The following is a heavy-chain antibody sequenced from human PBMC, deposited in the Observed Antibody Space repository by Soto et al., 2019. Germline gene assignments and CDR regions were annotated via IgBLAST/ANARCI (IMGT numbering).Heavy chain of an antibody. CDR1: GFTFSSYA. CDR2: VSIGGST. CDR3: AKRRGAGGHFDY. D-gene: IGHD2-15*01. J-gene: IGHJ4*02. V-gene: IGHV3-23*01. Sequence: GGTLRLSCAASGFTFSSYAMGWVRQGPGKGLEWVAVVSIGGSTHYADSVRGRFTISRDNSKNTLSLQMNSLTAEDTAVYFCAKRRGAGGHFDYWGQGALVTVSS.